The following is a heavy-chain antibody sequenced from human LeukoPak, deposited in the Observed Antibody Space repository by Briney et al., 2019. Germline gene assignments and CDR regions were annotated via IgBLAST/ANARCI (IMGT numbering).Heavy chain of an antibody. Sequence: GGSLRLSCAASGFTFSDHYMDWVRQAPGKGLEWVGRTRNKANSYTTEYAASVKGRFTISRDDSKNSLYLQMNSLKTEDTAVYYCARVRGGDRTYYYYMDVWGKGTTVTVSS. CDR1: GFTFSDHY. D-gene: IGHD4-17*01. V-gene: IGHV3-72*01. CDR3: ARVRGGDRTYYYYMDV. CDR2: TRNKANSYTT. J-gene: IGHJ6*03.